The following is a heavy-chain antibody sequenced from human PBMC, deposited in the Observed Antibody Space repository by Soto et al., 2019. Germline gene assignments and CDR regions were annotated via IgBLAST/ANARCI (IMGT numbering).Heavy chain of an antibody. Sequence: QVQLVQSGAEVKKPGSSVKVSCKASGGTFSPYTVNWVRQAPGQGLEWMGRIIPFLGVTNYAQKFQARVTLTADTSTTTAYMELSGLRFEDTAVYDWARDWESTVATWSFWAFWGRGTLVTVSS. CDR1: GGTFSPYT. J-gene: IGHJ4*02. CDR3: ARDWESTVATWSFWAF. D-gene: IGHD2-2*01. V-gene: IGHV1-69*08. CDR2: IIPFLGVT.